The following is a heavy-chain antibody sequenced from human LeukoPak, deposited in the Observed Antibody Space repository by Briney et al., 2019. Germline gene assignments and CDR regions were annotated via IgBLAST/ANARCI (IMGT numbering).Heavy chain of an antibody. CDR3: ARAGATIASDYYYYMDV. CDR1: GYTFGAYF. J-gene: IGHJ6*03. V-gene: IGHV1-2*02. Sequence: ASMKDSCKAFGYTFGAYFMHWVRQAPGQGLAWMGWINPDNGGTRYAQRFQDRVTMTRDTSITTAYMELSSLKSDDTAVYYCARAGATIASDYYYYMDVWGNGTTVTVSS. CDR2: INPDNGGT. D-gene: IGHD5-12*01.